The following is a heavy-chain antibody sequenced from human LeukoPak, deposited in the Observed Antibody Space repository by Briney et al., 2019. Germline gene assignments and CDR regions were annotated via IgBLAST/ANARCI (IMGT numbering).Heavy chain of an antibody. V-gene: IGHV1-2*02. CDR2: INPNSGDT. J-gene: IGHJ4*02. CDR3: ATQRGSYLWGTDFDY. Sequence: GASVKVSCKASGYTFTGYYMHWVRQAPGQGLEWMGWINPNSGDTKYAQKFQGRVTMTRDTSISTAYMELSRLRSDDTAVYYCATQRGSYLWGTDFDYWGQVTLVTVSS. CDR1: GYTFTGYY. D-gene: IGHD3-16*01.